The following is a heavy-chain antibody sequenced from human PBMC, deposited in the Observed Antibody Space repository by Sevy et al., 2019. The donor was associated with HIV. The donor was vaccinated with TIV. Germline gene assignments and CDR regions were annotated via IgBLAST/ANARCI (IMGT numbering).Heavy chain of an antibody. CDR1: EFRFSDFA. D-gene: IGHD2-15*01. J-gene: IGHJ6*02. V-gene: IGHV3-30*03. Sequence: GGSLRLSCAASEFRFSDFAMHWVRQAPGKGLEWVAFISYDGKRTKYADSVKGRFTLSRDNYDKKFYVQMNSLRVEDAAIYYCAREKVPVVSARMPYYYYYGLDVWGLGTTVTVSS. CDR3: AREKVPVVSARMPYYYYYGLDV. CDR2: ISYDGKRT.